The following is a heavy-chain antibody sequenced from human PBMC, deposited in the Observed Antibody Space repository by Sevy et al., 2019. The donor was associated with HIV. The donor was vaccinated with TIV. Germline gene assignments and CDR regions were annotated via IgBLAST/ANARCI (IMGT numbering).Heavy chain of an antibody. CDR1: GYTFTSYG. CDR2: ISAYNGNT. CDR3: ARDQDSGSYKPAYYYYYGMDV. J-gene: IGHJ6*02. V-gene: IGHV1-18*01. D-gene: IGHD1-26*01. Sequence: ASVKVSCKASGYTFTSYGISWVRQAPGQGLEWMGWISAYNGNTNYAQELQGRVTMTTDTSTSTAYMELRSLRSDDTAVYYCARDQDSGSYKPAYYYYYGMDVWGQGTTVTVSS.